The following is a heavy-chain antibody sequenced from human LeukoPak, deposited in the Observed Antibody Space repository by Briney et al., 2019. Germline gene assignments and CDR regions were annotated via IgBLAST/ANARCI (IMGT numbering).Heavy chain of an antibody. J-gene: IGHJ4*02. V-gene: IGHV1-2*02. CDR3: ARGGPAQTVDFDY. CDR1: GYTFSGTGWY. D-gene: IGHD4-17*01. Sequence: ASVKVSCKASGYTFSGTGWYLYWLRQAPGQGLECMGWIYPYTGATHYAQKFQGRVAMTRDTSISTAYMELSRLRPDDTAVYYCARGGPAQTVDFDYWGQGTLVTVSS. CDR2: IYPYTGAT.